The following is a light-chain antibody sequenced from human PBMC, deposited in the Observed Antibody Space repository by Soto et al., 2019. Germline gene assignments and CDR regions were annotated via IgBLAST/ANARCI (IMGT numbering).Light chain of an antibody. J-gene: IGKJ1*01. CDR3: HQYNGWPRT. Sequence: EIVMTQSQATLSVSPGARAALCCRASQSISDTLAWYQQKPGQAPTLLFYGASTRASGVPARFSGGGSGTEFTLTISNLQSEDFGVYYCHQYNGWPRTFGQGTKVDIK. CDR1: QSISDT. V-gene: IGKV3-15*01. CDR2: GAS.